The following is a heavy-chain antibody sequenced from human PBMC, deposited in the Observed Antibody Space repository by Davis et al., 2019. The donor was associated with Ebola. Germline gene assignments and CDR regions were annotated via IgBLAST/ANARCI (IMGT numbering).Heavy chain of an antibody. D-gene: IGHD5-12*01. J-gene: IGHJ4*02. V-gene: IGHV1-46*03. CDR3: ARDLFVVATRDEGDY. Sequence: AASVKVSCKASGYTFTSYGISWVRQAPGQGLEWMGIINPSGGSTSYAQKFQGRVTMTRDTSTSTIYMELSSLRSEDTAVYYCARDLFVVATRDEGDYWGQGTLVTVSS. CDR1: GYTFTSYG. CDR2: INPSGGST.